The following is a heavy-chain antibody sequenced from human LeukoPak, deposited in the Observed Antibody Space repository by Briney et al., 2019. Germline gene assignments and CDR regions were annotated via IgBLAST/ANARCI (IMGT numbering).Heavy chain of an antibody. D-gene: IGHD6-19*01. V-gene: IGHV3-74*01. CDR1: GGSISSYY. J-gene: IGHJ4*02. CDR2: ISSDGST. Sequence: PSETLSLTCTVSGGSISSYYWSWIRQPPGKGLVWVSRISSDGSTVYADFVKGRFTISRDNAKNTLYLQMNSLREEDTAVYYCVGSTGWPGYWGQGTLVTVSS. CDR3: VGSTGWPGY.